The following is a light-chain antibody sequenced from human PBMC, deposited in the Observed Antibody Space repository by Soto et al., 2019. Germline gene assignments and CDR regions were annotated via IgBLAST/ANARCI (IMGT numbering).Light chain of an antibody. V-gene: IGLV2-14*01. CDR3: SSYTSGSTYV. CDR2: EVS. CDR1: SSDVGGHNY. Sequence: QSVLTQPASVSASPGQSISISCTGTSSDVGGHNYVSWYQQHPGKAPKLMIYEVSNRPSRVSNRFSGSKSGNTASLTISGLQAEDEADYYCSSYTSGSTYVFGTGTKVTVL. J-gene: IGLJ1*01.